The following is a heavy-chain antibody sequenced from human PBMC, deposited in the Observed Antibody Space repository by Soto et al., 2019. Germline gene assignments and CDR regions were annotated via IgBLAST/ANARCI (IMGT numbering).Heavy chain of an antibody. CDR3: ASLGRNSYNGMDV. J-gene: IGHJ6*02. V-gene: IGHV4-4*07. CDR1: GASIRTYF. Sequence: QVQLQESGPGLVKPSETLSLTCTVSGASIRTYFWTWIRQSAGEGLEWLGRIDPSGTTTSNPSLKRGLTMALDTSRNPFSQTLTSVTAADAVVYFCASLGRNSYNGMDVWGQGTTVIVSS. CDR2: IDPSGTT.